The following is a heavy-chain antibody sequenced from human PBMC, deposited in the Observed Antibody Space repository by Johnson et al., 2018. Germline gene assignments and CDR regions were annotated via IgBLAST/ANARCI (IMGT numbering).Heavy chain of an antibody. D-gene: IGHD3-16*01. J-gene: IGHJ2*01. CDR3: VQAFRFTVTVEDEEYFHL. CDR1: GFIFSSYG. Sequence: QVQLVESGGGVVQXGRYLRLSCAASGFIFSSYGMHWVRQAPGKGLEWVALISHDGNEKYYADSVKGRFTISRDNFKDTLYLRMDSPRPEDSAVYYCVQAFRFTVTVEDEEYFHLWGRGILVTVSS. CDR2: ISHDGNEK. V-gene: IGHV3-30*03.